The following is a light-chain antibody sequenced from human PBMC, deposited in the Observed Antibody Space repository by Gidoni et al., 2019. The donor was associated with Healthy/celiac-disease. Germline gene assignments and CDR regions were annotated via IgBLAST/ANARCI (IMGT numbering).Light chain of an antibody. Sequence: DIQLTQSPSSLSASVGDRVTITCQASQDISNYLNWYQQKPGKAPKLLIYNASNWETGGPSRFSGSGSGTDFTFTISSLQPEDIATYYCQQYDNLPLTFGGXTKVEIK. CDR3: QQYDNLPLT. CDR1: QDISNY. V-gene: IGKV1-33*01. J-gene: IGKJ4*01. CDR2: NAS.